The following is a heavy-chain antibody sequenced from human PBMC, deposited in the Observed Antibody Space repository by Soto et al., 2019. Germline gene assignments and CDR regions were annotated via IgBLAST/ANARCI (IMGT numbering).Heavy chain of an antibody. D-gene: IGHD3-3*01. J-gene: IGHJ4*02. CDR1: GDSVSSNSAA. Sequence: SQTLSLTCAISGDSVSSNSAAWNWIRQSPSRGLEWLGRTYYRSKWYNDYAVSVKSRITINPDTSKNQFSLQLNSVTPEDTAVYYCARNYDFWSGYPEGYYFDYWGKGTLVNVS. CDR3: ARNYDFWSGYPEGYYFDY. V-gene: IGHV6-1*01. CDR2: TYYRSKWYN.